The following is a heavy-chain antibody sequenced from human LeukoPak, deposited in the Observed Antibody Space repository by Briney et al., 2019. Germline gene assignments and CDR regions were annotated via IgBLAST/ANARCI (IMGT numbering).Heavy chain of an antibody. V-gene: IGHV3-23*01. J-gene: IGHJ4*02. Sequence: GGSLRLSCAASGFTFSSYSMSWVRQAPGKGLEWVSAISGSGGSTYYADSVKGRFTISRDNSKNTLYLQMNSLRAEDTAVYYCAKGPPYCSGGSCYCDYWGQGTLVTVSS. CDR2: ISGSGGST. D-gene: IGHD2-15*01. CDR3: AKGPPYCSGGSCYCDY. CDR1: GFTFSSYS.